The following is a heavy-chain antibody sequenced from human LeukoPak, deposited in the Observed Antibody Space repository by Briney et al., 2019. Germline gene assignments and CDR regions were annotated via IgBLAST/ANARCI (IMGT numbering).Heavy chain of an antibody. V-gene: IGHV3-23*01. CDR3: AKTDCTSSSCYTIDY. D-gene: IGHD2-2*02. Sequence: GGSLRLSCAASGFTFSYYAMSWVRQAPGKGLEWVSVISDSGTDTSYADSGRGRFTISRDNSKNTLYLQMNSLRAEDTAAYYCAKTDCTSSSCYTIDYWGQGTLVTVSS. CDR2: ISDSGTDT. CDR1: GFTFSYYA. J-gene: IGHJ4*02.